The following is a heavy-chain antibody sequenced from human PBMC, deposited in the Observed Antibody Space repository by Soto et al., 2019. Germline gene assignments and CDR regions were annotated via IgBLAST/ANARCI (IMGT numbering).Heavy chain of an antibody. Sequence: EVQLVESGGGLVQPGGSLRLSCAASGFTFSSYSMNWVHQAPGKGLEWVSYISSSSSTIYYADSVKGRFTISRDNAKNSLYLQMNSLRAEDTAVYYCARDLHSGLFDYWGQGTLVTVSS. CDR1: GFTFSSYS. D-gene: IGHD2-15*01. CDR3: ARDLHSGLFDY. V-gene: IGHV3-48*01. CDR2: ISSSSSTI. J-gene: IGHJ4*02.